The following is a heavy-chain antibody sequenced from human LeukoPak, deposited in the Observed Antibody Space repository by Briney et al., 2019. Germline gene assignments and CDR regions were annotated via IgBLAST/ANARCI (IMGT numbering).Heavy chain of an antibody. CDR3: ALLVAATNYFDY. CDR1: GGTFSSYA. CDR2: IIPIFGTA. J-gene: IGHJ4*02. V-gene: IGHV1-69*05. D-gene: IGHD2-15*01. Sequence: SVKVSCKASGGTFSSYAISWVRQAPGQGLEWMGGIIPIFGTANYAQKFQGRVTITTDESTSTAYMELSSLRSEDTAVYYCALLVAATNYFDYWGQGTLVTVSS.